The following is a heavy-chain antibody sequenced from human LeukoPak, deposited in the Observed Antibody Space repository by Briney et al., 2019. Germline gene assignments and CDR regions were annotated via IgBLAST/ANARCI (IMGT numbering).Heavy chain of an antibody. Sequence: GESLKISCQGSGYSSISYWIAWVRQMPGKGLEWVGIIYPGDSDIRYSPSFQGQVTISADKSINTAYLQWSSLKASDTAMYYCARLYCGGDCYSDYWGQGTLVTVSS. CDR1: GYSSISYW. CDR2: IYPGDSDI. D-gene: IGHD2-21*02. CDR3: ARLYCGGDCYSDY. V-gene: IGHV5-51*01. J-gene: IGHJ4*02.